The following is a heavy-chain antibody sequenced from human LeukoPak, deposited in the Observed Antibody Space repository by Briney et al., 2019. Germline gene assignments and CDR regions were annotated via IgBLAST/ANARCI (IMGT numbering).Heavy chain of an antibody. V-gene: IGHV4-34*01. Sequence: SETLSLTCGVSSGSLSGYYWRWIRQPPGGGLEWLGEITHSGSPNYNPSLKSRVAISGDTSKKQFSLNLKSVTAADTGFYYCARGVDLWGRGTPVTVSS. CDR2: ITHSGSP. CDR3: ARGVDL. CDR1: SGSLSGYY. J-gene: IGHJ2*01.